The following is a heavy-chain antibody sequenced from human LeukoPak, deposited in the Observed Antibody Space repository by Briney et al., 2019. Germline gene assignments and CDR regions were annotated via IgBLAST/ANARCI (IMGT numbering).Heavy chain of an antibody. CDR1: GFIFKNAW. Sequence: GGSLRLSCAASGFIFKNAWMSWVRQAPGKGLEWVGRIKTKTDGGTTDYAAPVKGRFTISRDDSGSTLYLQMDSLKTEDTAVYYCTRAPAYGSGSYSVDHWGQGTLVTVSS. D-gene: IGHD3-10*01. J-gene: IGHJ4*02. CDR2: IKTKTDGGTT. CDR3: TRAPAYGSGSYSVDH. V-gene: IGHV3-15*01.